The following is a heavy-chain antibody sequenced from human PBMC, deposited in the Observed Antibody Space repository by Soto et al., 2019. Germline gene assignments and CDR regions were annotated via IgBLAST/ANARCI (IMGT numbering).Heavy chain of an antibody. D-gene: IGHD5-18*01. CDR3: DRAEDRRVTAMVRTTY. CDR2: IWYDGSNK. CDR1: GFTFSSYG. J-gene: IGHJ4*02. Sequence: GGSLRLSCAASGFTFSSYGMHWVRQAPGKGLEWVAVIWYDGSNKYYADSVKGRFTISRDNSKNTLYLQMNSLRAEDTAVYYCDRAEDRRVTAMVRTTYWGQGTLVTVSS. V-gene: IGHV3-33*01.